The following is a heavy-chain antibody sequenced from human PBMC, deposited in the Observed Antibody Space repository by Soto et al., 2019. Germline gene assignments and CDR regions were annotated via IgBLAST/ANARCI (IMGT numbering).Heavy chain of an antibody. V-gene: IGHV4-59*06. CDR3: ARSVSP. CDR1: GGSISRYY. CDR2: IYYSGFT. Sequence: SETTSVPCSVGGGSISRYYWSCIRQPPGKGLEWIGYIYYSGFTYYNPSLKSRVTISVDTSKNQFSLKLSSVTAADTAVYYCARSVSPWGQGTLVPVSS. J-gene: IGHJ5*02.